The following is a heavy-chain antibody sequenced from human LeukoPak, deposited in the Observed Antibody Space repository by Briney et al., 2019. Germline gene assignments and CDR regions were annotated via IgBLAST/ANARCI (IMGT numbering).Heavy chain of an antibody. V-gene: IGHV4-39*01. D-gene: IGHD2/OR15-2a*01. CDR1: GGSISSSSYY. J-gene: IGHJ3*02. CDR2: IYYSGST. Sequence: SETLSLTCTVSGGSISSSSYYWGWIRQPPGKGLEWIGSIYYSGSTHYNPSLKSRVTISVDTSKNQFSLKLSYVTAADTAVYYCSRRYYSDAFDSWGEGAIVTHSS. CDR3: SRRYYSDAFDS.